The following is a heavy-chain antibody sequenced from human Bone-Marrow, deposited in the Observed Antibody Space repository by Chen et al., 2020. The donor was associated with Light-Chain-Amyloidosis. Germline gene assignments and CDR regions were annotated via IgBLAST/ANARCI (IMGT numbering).Heavy chain of an antibody. CDR1: GFSFSSSA. D-gene: IGHD2-2*01. CDR3: AKDWHAGV. J-gene: IGHJ4*02. CDR2: ITDSGGET. Sequence: EVQLLESGGGLVQPGGSLRLSCTASGFSFSSSAMNWVRQAPGKGLECVSSITDSGGETFYKDSVRRRFTISSDNSMNTLYLQMNSLRAEDTAVYYCAKDWHAGVCGQGTLVTVSS. V-gene: IGHV3-23*01.